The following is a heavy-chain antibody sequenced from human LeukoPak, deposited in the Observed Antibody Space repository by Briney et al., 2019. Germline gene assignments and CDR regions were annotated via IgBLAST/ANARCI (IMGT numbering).Heavy chain of an antibody. Sequence: GGSLRLSCAASGFTFSSYGMHWVRQAPGKGLEWVAFIRYDGSNKYYADSVKGRFTISRDNSKNTLYLQMNSLRAEDTAVYYCANNYPYPSQRYIDYWGQGTLVTVSS. CDR2: IRYDGSNK. CDR1: GFTFSSYG. V-gene: IGHV3-30*02. CDR3: ANNYPYPSQRYIDY. J-gene: IGHJ4*02. D-gene: IGHD4-11*01.